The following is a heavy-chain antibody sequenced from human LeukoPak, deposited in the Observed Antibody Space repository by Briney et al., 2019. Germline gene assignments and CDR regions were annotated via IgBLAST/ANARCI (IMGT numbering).Heavy chain of an antibody. V-gene: IGHV4-59*07. CDR1: GGSISSYY. D-gene: IGHD7-27*01. CDR2: ISYSEST. Sequence: TLSLTCTVSGGSISSYYWSWVRQPXGKGLEWIGYISYSESTNCNPSLKSRVTISVDTSKNQFSLKLSSVTAADTAVYYCARGTGALNFDYWGQGTLVTVSS. J-gene: IGHJ4*02. CDR3: ARGTGALNFDY.